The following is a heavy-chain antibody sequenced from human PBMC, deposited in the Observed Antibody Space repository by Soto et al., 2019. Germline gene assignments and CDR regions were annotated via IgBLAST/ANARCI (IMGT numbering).Heavy chain of an antibody. CDR1: GGTFSSYA. Sequence: QVQLVQSGAEVKKPGSSVKVSCKASGGTFSSYAISWVRQAPGQGLEWMGGIIPIFGTANYAQKFQGRVTMTADESTRTAYMELSSLRSEETAVYYCAREVAVTTDRYYYYGMDVWGQGTTVTVSS. V-gene: IGHV1-69*01. D-gene: IGHD4-17*01. CDR3: AREVAVTTDRYYYYGMDV. J-gene: IGHJ6*02. CDR2: IIPIFGTA.